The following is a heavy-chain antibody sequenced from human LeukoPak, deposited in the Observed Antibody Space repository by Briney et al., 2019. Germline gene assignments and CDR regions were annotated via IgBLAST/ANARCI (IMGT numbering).Heavy chain of an antibody. J-gene: IGHJ5*02. V-gene: IGHV4-31*03. CDR1: GGSISSGGYY. CDR2: IYYSGST. D-gene: IGHD3-22*01. Sequence: SQTLSLTCTVSGGSISSGGYYWSWIRQHPGKGLEWIGYIYYSGSTYYNPSLKSRVTISVDTSKNQFSLKLSSVTAADTAVYYCARDHYYYDSSGYYLGSVLGWFDPWGQGTLVTVSS. CDR3: ARDHYYYDSSGYYLGSVLGWFDP.